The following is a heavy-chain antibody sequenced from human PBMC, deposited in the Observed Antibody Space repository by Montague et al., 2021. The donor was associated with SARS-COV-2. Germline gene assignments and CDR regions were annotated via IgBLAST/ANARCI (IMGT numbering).Heavy chain of an antibody. CDR1: GGSFSTYS. CDR3: ARLGGGVVPSPILGVGPYYSYYYMDV. Sequence: SETLSLTCAVHGGSFSTYSWNWIRQPPGKGLEWIGEIHRGGSTNYNPSLKSRVTISADTSKNQFSLKLTSVAAADTAVYYCARLGGGVVPSPILGVGPYYSYYYMDVWGKGTTVTVSS. D-gene: IGHD3-10*01. V-gene: IGHV4-34*01. J-gene: IGHJ6*03. CDR2: IHRGGST.